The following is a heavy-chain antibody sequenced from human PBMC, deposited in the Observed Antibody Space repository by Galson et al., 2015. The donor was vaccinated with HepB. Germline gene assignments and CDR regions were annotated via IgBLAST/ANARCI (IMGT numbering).Heavy chain of an antibody. D-gene: IGHD3-22*01. V-gene: IGHV3-74*01. Sequence: SLRLSCAASGFTFSSYWMHWVRQAPGKGLVWVSRINSDGSSTSYADSVKGRFTISRDNAKNTLYLQMNSLRAESTAVYYCASIEDYYDSSGYFDKWGDAFDIWGQGTVVTVSS. CDR2: INSDGSST. CDR1: GFTFSSYW. CDR3: ASIEDYYDSSGYFDKWGDAFDI. J-gene: IGHJ3*02.